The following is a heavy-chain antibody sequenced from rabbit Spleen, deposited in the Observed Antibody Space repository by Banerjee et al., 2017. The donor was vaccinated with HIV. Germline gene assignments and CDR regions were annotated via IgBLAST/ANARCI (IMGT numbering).Heavy chain of an antibody. J-gene: IGHJ4*01. D-gene: IGHD4-2*01. CDR1: GFSFSYTAV. CDR2: INTSHGDT. CDR3: TREGSGSAISFDL. Sequence: QEQLEESGGGLVKPEGSLTLTCKASGFSFSYTAVMCWVRQAPGKGLEWIACINTSHGDTVYANWAKGRSTISKTSSTTVTLQMTSLTVADTATYFCTREGSGSAISFDLWGQGTLVTVS. V-gene: IGHV1S45*01.